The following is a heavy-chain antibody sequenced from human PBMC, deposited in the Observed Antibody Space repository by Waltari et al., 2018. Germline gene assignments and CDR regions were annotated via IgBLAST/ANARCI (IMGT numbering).Heavy chain of an antibody. CDR1: GYSISSGYY. V-gene: IGHV4-38-2*01. CDR3: ARGGYSYGSNY. D-gene: IGHD5-18*01. J-gene: IGHJ4*02. Sequence: QVQLQESGPGLVKPSETLSLTCAVSGYSISSGYYWGWIRQPPGKGLEWIGSIYHSGSTYYNPSLKSRVTISVDTSKNQFPLKLSSVTAADTAVYYCARGGYSYGSNYWGQGTLVTVSS. CDR2: IYHSGST.